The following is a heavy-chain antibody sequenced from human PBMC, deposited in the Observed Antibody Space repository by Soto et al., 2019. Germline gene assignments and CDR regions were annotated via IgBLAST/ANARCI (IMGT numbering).Heavy chain of an antibody. CDR3: ATQEVGGSYVYTFDP. D-gene: IGHD1-26*01. J-gene: IGHJ5*02. Sequence: QLHLRESGPGLVKPSETLSLTCTVSGGSITSSSYYWGWIRQPPGKGLEGIGSIYYSGSTFYNPSLKSRVPIYVDTSTNQFSLKLSSVTAADTAVYYCATQEVGGSYVYTFDPWGQGTLVTVSS. CDR1: GGSITSSSYY. CDR2: IYYSGST. V-gene: IGHV4-39*01.